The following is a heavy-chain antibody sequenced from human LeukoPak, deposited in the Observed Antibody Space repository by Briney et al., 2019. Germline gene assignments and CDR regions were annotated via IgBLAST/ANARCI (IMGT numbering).Heavy chain of an antibody. V-gene: IGHV1-3*01. D-gene: IGHD6-13*01. Sequence: GASVKVSCKASGYTFTSYAMHWVRQAPGQRLEWMGWINAGNGNTKYSQKFQGRVTITRDTSASTAYMELSSLRSEDTAVYYCARVGIAPAASMAPYYYYGMDVWGQGTTVTVSS. CDR2: INAGNGNT. CDR3: ARVGIAPAASMAPYYYYGMDV. J-gene: IGHJ6*02. CDR1: GYTFTSYA.